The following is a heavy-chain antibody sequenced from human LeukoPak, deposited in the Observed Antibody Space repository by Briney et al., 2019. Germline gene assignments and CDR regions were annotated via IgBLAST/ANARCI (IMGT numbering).Heavy chain of an antibody. CDR3: AREFGGYYDSSGQFDY. D-gene: IGHD3-22*01. J-gene: IGHJ4*02. CDR1: GGSVSSGSYY. V-gene: IGHV4-61*01. CDR2: IYYSGST. Sequence: SETLSLTCTVSGGSVSSGSYYWSWIRQPPGKGLEWIGYIYYSGSTNYNPSLKSRVTISVDTSKNQFSLKLSSVTAADTAVYYCAREFGGYYDSSGQFDYWGQGTLVTVSS.